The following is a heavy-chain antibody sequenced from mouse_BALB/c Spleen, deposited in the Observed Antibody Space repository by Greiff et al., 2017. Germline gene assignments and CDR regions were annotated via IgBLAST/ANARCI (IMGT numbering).Heavy chain of an antibody. CDR2: IDPENGDT. CDR1: GFNIKDYY. D-gene: IGHD1-1*01. CDR3: ARGGSSSYYYAMDY. V-gene: IGHV14-4*02. Sequence: EVQLQQSGAELVRSGASVKLSCTASGFNIKDYYMHWVKQRPEQGLEWIGWIDPENGDTEYAPKFQGKATMTADTSSNTAYMQLSSLTSEDSAVYYCARGGSSSYYYAMDYWGQGTSVTVSS. J-gene: IGHJ4*01.